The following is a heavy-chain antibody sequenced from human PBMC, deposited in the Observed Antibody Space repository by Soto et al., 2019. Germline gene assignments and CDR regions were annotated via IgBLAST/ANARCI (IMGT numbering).Heavy chain of an antibody. Sequence: EVQLLESGGGLVQPGGSLRLSCAASGFTFSSYAMSWVCQAPGKGLEWVSAISGSGGSTYYADSVKGRFTISRDNSKNTLYLQMNSLRAEDTAVYYCAACNGGSCYSYWGQGTLVTVSS. CDR2: ISGSGGST. CDR1: GFTFSSYA. V-gene: IGHV3-23*01. J-gene: IGHJ4*02. D-gene: IGHD2-15*01. CDR3: AACNGGSCYSY.